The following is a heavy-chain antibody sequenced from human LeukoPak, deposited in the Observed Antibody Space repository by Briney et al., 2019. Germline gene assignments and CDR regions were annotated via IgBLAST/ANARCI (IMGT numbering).Heavy chain of an antibody. CDR3: AKATGSYPTRLDY. V-gene: IGHV3-23*01. Sequence: GGSLRLSCAASVFTFSSSAISCVRQAPGKGREWVSFFTSSGTVSYYADSVKGRFTISRDNSKNTVFLQMNSLRAEDTAVYYCAKATGSYPTRLDYWGQGTLVTVSS. D-gene: IGHD1-26*01. J-gene: IGHJ4*02. CDR1: VFTFSSSA. CDR2: FTSSGTVS.